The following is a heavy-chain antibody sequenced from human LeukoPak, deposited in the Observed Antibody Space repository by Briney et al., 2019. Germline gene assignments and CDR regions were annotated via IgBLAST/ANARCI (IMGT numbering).Heavy chain of an antibody. CDR1: GGTFSSYA. V-gene: IGHV1-69*06. CDR3: ARRRSVNGRWYYFDY. J-gene: IGHJ4*02. CDR2: IIPIFGTA. Sequence: ASVKVSCKASGGTFSSYAISWVRQAPGQGLEWMGGIIPIFGTANYAQKFQGRVTITADKSTSTAYMELSSLRSEDTAVYYCARRRSVNGRWYYFDYWGQGTLVTVSS. D-gene: IGHD4-23*01.